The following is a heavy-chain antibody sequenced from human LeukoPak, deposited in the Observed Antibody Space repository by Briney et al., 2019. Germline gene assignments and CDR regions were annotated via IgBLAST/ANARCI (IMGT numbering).Heavy chain of an antibody. V-gene: IGHV1-2*02. CDR2: IKAKSGGT. CDR3: ARPTTPLYSSSSYWFDP. Sequence: SLKVCCKASGYTFTCYYMHWVRQAAGQGRAWMGWIKAKSGGTNYAQKFQGRVTMTRDTSISTAYMELSRLRSDDTAVYYCARPTTPLYSSSSYWFDPWGQGTLVTVSS. D-gene: IGHD6-6*01. J-gene: IGHJ5*02. CDR1: GYTFTCYY.